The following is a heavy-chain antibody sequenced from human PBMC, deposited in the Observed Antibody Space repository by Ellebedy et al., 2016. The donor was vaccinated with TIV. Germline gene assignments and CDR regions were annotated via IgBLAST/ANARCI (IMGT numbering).Heavy chain of an antibody. Sequence: AASVKVSCKASAYTFTSYGITWVRQAPGQGLEWMGWISDYNVNINSGQNLQGSVTMTIDTATSTAYMELRSLRSDDTAVYYCARGITPLDYWGQGTLVTVAS. CDR1: AYTFTSYG. V-gene: IGHV1-18*04. CDR3: ARGITPLDY. D-gene: IGHD1-14*01. J-gene: IGHJ4*02. CDR2: ISDYNVNI.